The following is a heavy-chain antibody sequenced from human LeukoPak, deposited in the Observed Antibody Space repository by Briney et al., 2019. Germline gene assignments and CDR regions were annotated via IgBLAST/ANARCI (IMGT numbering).Heavy chain of an antibody. CDR1: GGSVSSSNHH. CDR2: FFSTGRT. J-gene: IGHJ4*02. Sequence: PSETLSLTCNVSGGSVSSSNHHWAWIRQSPGMGLEWVGTFFSTGRTSQNPDPPLKVRVTLSVATSRNTFSLQLRPFPAADTAIFYCASTPGSSTSWYHFDNWGQGTLVTVSS. V-gene: IGHV4-39*01. CDR3: ASTPGSSTSWYHFDN. D-gene: IGHD6-13*01.